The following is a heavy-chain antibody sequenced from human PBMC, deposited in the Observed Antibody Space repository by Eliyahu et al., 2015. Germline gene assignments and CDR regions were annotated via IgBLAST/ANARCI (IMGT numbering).Heavy chain of an antibody. Sequence: EVQLVESGGGLVQPGGSLRLSCAASGFTFXNXEMSWVRQAPGKGPEWVSHITSSGSTIYYADSVEGRFTISRDNAKNSLDLQMNSLRADDTAVYYCARRGITIFGVAKVETYYYAMDVWGQGTTVTVSS. CDR1: GFTFXNXE. J-gene: IGHJ6*02. CDR2: ITSSGSTI. V-gene: IGHV3-48*03. CDR3: ARRGITIFGVAKVETYYYAMDV. D-gene: IGHD3-3*01.